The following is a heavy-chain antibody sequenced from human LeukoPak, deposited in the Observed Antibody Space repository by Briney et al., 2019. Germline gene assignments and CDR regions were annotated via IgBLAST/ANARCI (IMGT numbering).Heavy chain of an antibody. D-gene: IGHD5-12*01. CDR1: GFTFSSYA. CDR2: ISYDGSNK. CDR3: ASGISGYAFDF. V-gene: IGHV3-30-3*01. Sequence: PGGSLRLSCSASGFTFSSYAMHWVRQAPGKGLEWGAVISYDGSNKYYADSVKGRFTISRDNSKNTLYLQMNSLRAEDTAVYYCASGISGYAFDFWGQGTMDTVSS. J-gene: IGHJ3*01.